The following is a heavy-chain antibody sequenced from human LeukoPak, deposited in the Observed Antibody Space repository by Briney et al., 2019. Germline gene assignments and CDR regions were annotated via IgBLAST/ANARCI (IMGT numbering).Heavy chain of an antibody. CDR3: ASSYTYYYDSSGYSLDY. J-gene: IGHJ4*02. CDR1: GGSISSGDYC. V-gene: IGHV4-30-4*08. D-gene: IGHD3-22*01. Sequence: SETLSLTCTVSGGSISSGDYCWVWLRQPPGMGLVGNVYNYCSGNTYYNPSLKSPVTISVDTSKNQFSLKLSSLTAADTAVYYCASSYTYYYDSSGYSLDYWGQGTLVSVPS. CDR2: NYCSGNT.